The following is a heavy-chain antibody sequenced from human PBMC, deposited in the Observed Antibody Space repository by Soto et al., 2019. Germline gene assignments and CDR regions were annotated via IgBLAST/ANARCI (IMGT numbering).Heavy chain of an antibody. D-gene: IGHD3-9*01. J-gene: IGHJ6*02. Sequence: PSETLSLTCTVSGGSINTFYWSSIRPSQGKGCEWIEYISSRGSYIYNPSLTSQFTISLNTSHKQFALNLVSVTAADTAVYYCARGTRARQYFHYFYGMDVWGQGTTVTVSS. CDR1: GGSINTFY. CDR2: ISSRGSY. CDR3: ARGTRARQYFHYFYGMDV. V-gene: IGHV4-59*01.